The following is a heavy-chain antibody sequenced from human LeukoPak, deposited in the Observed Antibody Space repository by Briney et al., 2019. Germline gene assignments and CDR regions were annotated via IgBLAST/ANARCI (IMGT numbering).Heavy chain of an antibody. D-gene: IGHD6-13*01. V-gene: IGHV1-18*01. Sequence: ASVKVSCKASGYTFTSYGISWVRQAPGQGPEWMGWISAYNGNTNYAQKLQGRVTMTTDTSTSTAYIELRSLRSDDTAVYYCARDQYSSSWYDYYYYMDVWGKGTTVTVSS. CDR3: ARDQYSSSWYDYYYYMDV. J-gene: IGHJ6*03. CDR2: ISAYNGNT. CDR1: GYTFTSYG.